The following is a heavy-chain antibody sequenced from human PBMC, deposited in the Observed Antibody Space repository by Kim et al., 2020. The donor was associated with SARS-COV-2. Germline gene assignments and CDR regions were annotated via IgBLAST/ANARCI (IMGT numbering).Heavy chain of an antibody. Sequence: SETLSLTCAVYGGSFSGYYWSWIRQPPGKGLEWIGEINHSGSTNYNPSLKSRVTISVDTSKNQFSLKLSSVTAADTAVYYCARLRGYSYGYGSYYYYYG. CDR3: ARLRGYSYGYGSYYYYYG. J-gene: IGHJ6*01. V-gene: IGHV4-34*01. CDR2: INHSGST. CDR1: GGSFSGYY. D-gene: IGHD5-18*01.